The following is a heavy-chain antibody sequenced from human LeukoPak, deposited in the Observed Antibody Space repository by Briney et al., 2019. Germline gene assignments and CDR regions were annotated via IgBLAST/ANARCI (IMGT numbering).Heavy chain of an antibody. CDR2: IYYSGST. CDR1: GGSISSYY. Sequence: SETLSLTCTVSGGSISSYYWSWIRQPPGKGLEWIGYIYYSGSTNYNPSLKSRVTISVDTSKNQFSLKLSSVTAADTAVYYCARGLLLGAFDIWGQGTMVTVSS. J-gene: IGHJ3*02. V-gene: IGHV4-59*01. D-gene: IGHD2-15*01. CDR3: ARGLLLGAFDI.